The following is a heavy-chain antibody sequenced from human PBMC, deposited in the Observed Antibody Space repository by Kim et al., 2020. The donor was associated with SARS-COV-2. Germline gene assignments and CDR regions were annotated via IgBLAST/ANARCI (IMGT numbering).Heavy chain of an antibody. Sequence: GGSLRLSCAASGFTFSNAWMSWVRQAPGKGLEWVGRIKSKTDGGTTDYAAPVKGRFTISRDDSKNTLYLQMNSLKTEDTAVYYCTTDLDTPGYRYYYYGMDVWGQGTTVTVSS. D-gene: IGHD1-1*01. CDR1: GFTFSNAW. CDR2: IKSKTDGGTT. V-gene: IGHV3-15*01. CDR3: TTDLDTPGYRYYYYGMDV. J-gene: IGHJ6*02.